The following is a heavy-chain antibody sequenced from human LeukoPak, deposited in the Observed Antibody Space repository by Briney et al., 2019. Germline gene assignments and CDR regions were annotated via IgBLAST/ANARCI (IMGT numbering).Heavy chain of an antibody. CDR1: GFTFTSYG. J-gene: IGHJ4*02. Sequence: GGSLRLSCAASGFTFTSYGMHWVRQAPGKGLEWVAVIWYDGSNKYYADSVKGRFTISRDNSKNTLYLQMNSLRAEDTAAYYCARDPIAAVRFDYWGQGTLVTVSS. CDR3: ARDPIAAVRFDY. CDR2: IWYDGSNK. D-gene: IGHD6-13*01. V-gene: IGHV3-33*01.